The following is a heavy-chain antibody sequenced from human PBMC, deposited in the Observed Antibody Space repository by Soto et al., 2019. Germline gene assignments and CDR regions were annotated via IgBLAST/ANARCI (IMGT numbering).Heavy chain of an antibody. V-gene: IGHV6-1*01. CDR3: ARDWGSRSYHYGMDV. J-gene: IGHJ6*02. CDR1: GSSVSSDIAA. D-gene: IGHD3-16*01. Sequence: PSQTLSLTCAISGSSVSSDIAAWNCIRQSPSRGLEWLGRTYYRSKWYNGYAVSVKSRITINPDTSKNQFSLQLNSVTPEDTAVYYCARDWGSRSYHYGMDVWGQGTTVTVSS. CDR2: TYYRSKWYN.